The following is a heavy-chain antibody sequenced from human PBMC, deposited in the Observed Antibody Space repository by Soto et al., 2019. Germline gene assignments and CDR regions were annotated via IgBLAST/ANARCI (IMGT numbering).Heavy chain of an antibody. CDR1: GFSFSGST. V-gene: IGHV3-73*01. CDR2: ITSKPDSYST. D-gene: IGHD3-16*01. CDR3: TRSYENNAYYFDH. Sequence: GESLKISCAASGFSFSGSTLHWVRQASGKGLEWVGHITSKPDSYSTVYAESVKGRFSISRDDLNNMAFLQMNSLKSEDSAVYFCTRSYENNAYYFDHWGQGTLVTVPQ. J-gene: IGHJ1*01.